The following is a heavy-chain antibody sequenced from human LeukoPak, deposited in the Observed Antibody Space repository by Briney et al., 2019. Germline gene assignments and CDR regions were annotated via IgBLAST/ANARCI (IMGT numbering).Heavy chain of an antibody. D-gene: IGHD6-19*01. Sequence: SETLSLTCTVSGGSISSSSYYWGWIRQPPGKGLEWIGSINYSGSTYYNPSLKSRVTISVDTSKNQFSLKLSSVTAADTAVYYCATSTNIAVAEGYFDYRGQGTLVTVSS. CDR1: GGSISSSSYY. CDR2: INYSGST. CDR3: ATSTNIAVAEGYFDY. V-gene: IGHV4-39*01. J-gene: IGHJ4*02.